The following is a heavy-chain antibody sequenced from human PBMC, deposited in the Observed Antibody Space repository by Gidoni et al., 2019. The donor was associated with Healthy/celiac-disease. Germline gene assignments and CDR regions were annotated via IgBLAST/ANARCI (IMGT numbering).Heavy chain of an antibody. J-gene: IGHJ4*02. D-gene: IGHD3-3*01. Sequence: EVQLLESGGGLVQPGGSLRLSCAASGFPFSSYAMSWVRQAPGKGLEWVSAISGSGGSTYYADSVKGRFTISRDNSKNTLYLQMNSLRAEDTAVYYCAKDNTPYDVWSGYYDYWGQGTLVTVAS. CDR3: AKDNTPYDVWSGYYDY. CDR1: GFPFSSYA. CDR2: ISGSGGST. V-gene: IGHV3-23*01.